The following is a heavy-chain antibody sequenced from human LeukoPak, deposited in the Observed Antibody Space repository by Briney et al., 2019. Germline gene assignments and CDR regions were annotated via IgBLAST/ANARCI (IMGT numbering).Heavy chain of an antibody. CDR2: INPSGGST. D-gene: IGHD2-15*01. J-gene: IGHJ3*02. V-gene: IGHV1-46*01. CDR1: GYTFTSYY. CDR3: ARDSLGYCSGGSCRYAFDI. Sequence: ASVKVSCKASGYTFTSYYMHWVRQAPGQGLEWMGIINPSGGSTSYAQKFQGRVTMTRDTSTSTVYMELSSLRSEDTAVYYCARDSLGYCSGGSCRYAFDIWGQGTMVTVS.